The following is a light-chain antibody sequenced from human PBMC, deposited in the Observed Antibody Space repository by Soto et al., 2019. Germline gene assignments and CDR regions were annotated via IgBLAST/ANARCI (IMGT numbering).Light chain of an antibody. CDR1: QSSSIY. CDR2: AGS. CDR3: QHYNSYSEA. V-gene: IGKV1-5*01. J-gene: IGKJ5*01. Sequence: DIQMTQSNSSLSASVRHRVTTTCRTRQSSSIYLSWYQQTARKPPILLVYAGSSVESGAPSLFGSSGSGTEFPLTISSLQPDDFATYYCQHYNSYSEAFGQGTRLEIK.